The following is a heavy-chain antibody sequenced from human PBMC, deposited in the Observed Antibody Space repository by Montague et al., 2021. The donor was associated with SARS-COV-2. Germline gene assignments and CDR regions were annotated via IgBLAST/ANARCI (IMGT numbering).Heavy chain of an antibody. CDR1: GFTFSDFY. CDR3: ARSLFYGSGGYFDF. J-gene: IGHJ4*02. V-gene: IGHV3-11*03. Sequence: SLRLSCAGSGFTFSDFYINWVRQAPGKGLEWLSFITGTNNGIRYSDSVKGQSTVSRDNAHSSVYLHLDSLTAEDTAVYYCARSLFYGSGGYFDFWGQGTLVAVSS. D-gene: IGHD3-10*01. CDR2: ITGTNNGI.